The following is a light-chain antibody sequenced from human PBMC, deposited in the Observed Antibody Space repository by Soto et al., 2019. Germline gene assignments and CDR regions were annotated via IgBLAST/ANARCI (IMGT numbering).Light chain of an antibody. V-gene: IGKV1-5*03. J-gene: IGKJ1*01. CDR1: QSISSW. Sequence: DIQMTQSPSTLSASVGDGVTITCRASQSISSWLAWYQQKPGEAPKLLIYKASSLQSGVPSRFSGSGSGTEFTLTISSLQPGDFATYYCQHYDSLPMFGQGTKVEIK. CDR2: KAS. CDR3: QHYDSLPM.